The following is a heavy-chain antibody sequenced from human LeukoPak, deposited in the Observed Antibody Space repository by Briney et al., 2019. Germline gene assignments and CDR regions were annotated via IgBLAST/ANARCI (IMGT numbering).Heavy chain of an antibody. V-gene: IGHV3-64*01. CDR2: ISINGGTT. D-gene: IGHD6-13*01. CDR3: AKGYCSSWYWYFDL. J-gene: IGHJ2*01. Sequence: GGSLRLSCAASGFTFSSYAMHWVRQAPGKGLEYVSAISINGGTTYYANSVKGRFTISRDNSKNTLYLQMGSLRAEDMAVYYCAKGYCSSWYWYFDLWGRGTLVTVSS. CDR1: GFTFSSYA.